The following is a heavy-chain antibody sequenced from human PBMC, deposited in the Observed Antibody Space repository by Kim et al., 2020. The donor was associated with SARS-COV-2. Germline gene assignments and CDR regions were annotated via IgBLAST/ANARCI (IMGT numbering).Heavy chain of an antibody. CDR3: ARSITENYDSSGYPGY. J-gene: IGHJ4*02. D-gene: IGHD3-22*01. V-gene: IGHV4-59*01. CDR1: GGSISSYY. CDR2: IYYSGST. Sequence: SETLSLTCTVSGGSISSYYWSWIRQPPGKGLEWIGYIYYSGSTNYNPSLKSRVTISVDTSKNQFSLKLSSVTAADTAVYYCARSITENYDSSGYPGYWGQGTLVTVSS.